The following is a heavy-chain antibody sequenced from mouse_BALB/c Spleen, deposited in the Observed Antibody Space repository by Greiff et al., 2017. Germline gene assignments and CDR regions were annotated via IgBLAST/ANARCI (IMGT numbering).Heavy chain of an antibody. D-gene: IGHD2-4*01. CDR1: GFNIKDTY. CDR2: IDPANGNT. J-gene: IGHJ2*01. Sequence: EVQLVESGAELVKPGASVKLSCTASGFNIKDTYMHWVKQRPEQGLEWIGRIDPANGNTKYDPKFQGKATITADTSSNTAYLQLSSLTSEDTAVYYGARGIYYDYGGYFDYWGQGTTLTVSA. CDR3: ARGIYYDYGGYFDY. V-gene: IGHV14-3*02.